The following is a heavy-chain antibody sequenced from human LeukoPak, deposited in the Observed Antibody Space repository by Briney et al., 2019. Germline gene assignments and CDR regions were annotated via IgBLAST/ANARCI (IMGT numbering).Heavy chain of an antibody. CDR1: GGTFSSYA. Sequence: GASVKVSCKASGGTFSSYAISWVRQAPGQGLEWMGWINPNSGGTNYEQQFQGRVTMTRDTSITTAYMDLNSLRSDDTAVYFCARGGMTANPNPYYFDYWGLGTWSPSPQ. D-gene: IGHD1-14*01. V-gene: IGHV1-2*02. CDR3: ARGGMTANPNPYYFDY. J-gene: IGHJ4*02. CDR2: INPNSGGT.